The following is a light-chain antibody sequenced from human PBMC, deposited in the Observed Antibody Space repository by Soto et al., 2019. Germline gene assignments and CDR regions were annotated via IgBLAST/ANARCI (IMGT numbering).Light chain of an antibody. V-gene: IGKV3-20*01. CDR3: QQYVTSSPRT. Sequence: EIVLTQSPGTLSLSPGERATLSCRASHTISSSYLAWYQQKPGQAPRLLMYGISRRATGIPDRFSGSGSGTDFTLTITRLEPEDFAVYYYQQYVTSSPRTFGQGTKADIK. CDR2: GIS. J-gene: IGKJ1*01. CDR1: HTISSSY.